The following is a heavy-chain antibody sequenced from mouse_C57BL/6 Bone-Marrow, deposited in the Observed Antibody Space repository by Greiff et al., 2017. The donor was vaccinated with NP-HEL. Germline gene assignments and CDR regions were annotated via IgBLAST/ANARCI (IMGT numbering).Heavy chain of an antibody. CDR1: GYTFTSYW. CDR3: TRWGFITTVVATDYAMDY. V-gene: IGHV1-5*01. Sequence: VQLQQSGTVLARPGASVKMSCKTSGYTFTSYWMHWVKQRPGQGLEWIGAIYPGNSDTSYNQKFKGKAKLTAVTSASTAYMELSSLTNEDSAVYYCTRWGFITTVVATDYAMDYWGQGTSVTVSS. D-gene: IGHD1-1*01. J-gene: IGHJ4*01. CDR2: IYPGNSDT.